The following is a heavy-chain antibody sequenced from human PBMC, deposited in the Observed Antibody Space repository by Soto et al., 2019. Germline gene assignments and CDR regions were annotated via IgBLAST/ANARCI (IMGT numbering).Heavy chain of an antibody. CDR3: ARVGGNGLRVEGLDATEV. D-gene: IGHD3-16*01. CDR1: GYTFTTYG. Sequence: QIQLVQSGPEVKKPGASVKVSCKASGYTFTTYGISWVRQAPGQGLEWMGWISGYNGQTNYAHKFRGRVTITTDTSTGKAYMEMRSPRSADTATYYCARVGGNGLRVEGLDATEVWGQGTTVTVSS. CDR2: ISGYNGQT. V-gene: IGHV1-18*01. J-gene: IGHJ6*01.